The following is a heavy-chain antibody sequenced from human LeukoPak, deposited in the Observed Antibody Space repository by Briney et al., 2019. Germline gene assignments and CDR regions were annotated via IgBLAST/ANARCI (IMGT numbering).Heavy chain of an antibody. CDR1: GFTFSNSA. CDR2: INNVGSHI. CDR3: ARPPYSSSYSRDY. J-gene: IGHJ4*02. D-gene: IGHD6-13*01. V-gene: IGHV3-21*01. Sequence: GGSLRLSCAASGFTFSNSAMNWVRQAPGKGLEWVSSINNVGSHIYYADSVKGRFTISRDNAKNSLYLQMNSLRAEDTAVYYCARPPYSSSYSRDYWGQGTLVTVSS.